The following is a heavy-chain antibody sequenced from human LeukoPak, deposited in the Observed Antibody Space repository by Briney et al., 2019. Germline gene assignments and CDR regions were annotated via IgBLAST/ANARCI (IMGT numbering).Heavy chain of an antibody. CDR1: EYTLTDYY. J-gene: IGHJ4*02. Sequence: ASVKVSCKASEYTLTDYYLHWVRQAPGQGLEWMGWINAQHGQTEYVPNSQDRVTMTTDTYTNPAYMELSSLRSDDTAVYYCAGSLGYCTSNVCYLKYWGQGTLVTVSS. V-gene: IGHV1-18*01. D-gene: IGHD2-8*01. CDR2: INAQHGQT. CDR3: AGSLGYCTSNVCYLKY.